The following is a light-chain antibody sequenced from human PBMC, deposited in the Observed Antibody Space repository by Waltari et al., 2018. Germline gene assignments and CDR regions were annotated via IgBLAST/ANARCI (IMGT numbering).Light chain of an antibody. CDR1: QGIGNN. V-gene: IGKV1-16*01. CDR3: QQRYTYPFT. J-gene: IGKJ3*01. CDR2: RAS. Sequence: DIQMTQSPSSLSASVGDTVTITCQASQGIGNNLNWYQQKPGKAPKFLIYRASRLQSGVPSPFSGSGSGTDFTLTIASLQPEDCATYHCQQRYTYPFTFGPGTKLDIK.